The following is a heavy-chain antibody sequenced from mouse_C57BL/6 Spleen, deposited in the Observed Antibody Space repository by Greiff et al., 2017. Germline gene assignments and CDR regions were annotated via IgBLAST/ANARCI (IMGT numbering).Heavy chain of an antibody. CDR3: ARTHYYGSSPRFYAMDY. J-gene: IGHJ4*01. Sequence: EVQVVESGGDLVKPGGSLKLSCAASGFTFSSYGMSWVRQTPDKRLEWVATISSGGSYTYYPDSVKGRFTISRDNAKNTLYLQMSSLKSEDTAMYYCARTHYYGSSPRFYAMDYWGQGTSVTVSS. D-gene: IGHD1-1*01. CDR1: GFTFSSYG. V-gene: IGHV5-6*01. CDR2: ISSGGSYT.